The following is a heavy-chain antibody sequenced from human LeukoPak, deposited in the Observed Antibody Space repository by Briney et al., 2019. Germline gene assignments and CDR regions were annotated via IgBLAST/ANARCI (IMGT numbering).Heavy chain of an antibody. D-gene: IGHD6-19*01. CDR1: GFAFSNAW. V-gene: IGHV3-11*01. CDR3: ARGRVAVSTPYYMDV. Sequence: KARGSLRLSCAASGFAFSNAWMSWIRQAPGKGLEWVSYISSSGSTINYADSVKGRFTISRDNAKNSLYLQMNSLRAEDTAVYYCARGRVAVSTPYYMDVWGKGTTVTVSS. J-gene: IGHJ6*03. CDR2: ISSSGSTI.